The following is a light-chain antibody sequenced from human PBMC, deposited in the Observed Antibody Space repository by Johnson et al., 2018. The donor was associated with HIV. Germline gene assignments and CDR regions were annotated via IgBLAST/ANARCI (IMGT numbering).Light chain of an antibody. CDR2: DNN. Sequence: QSVLTQPPSVSAAPGQKVTISCSGSSSNIGNNYVSWYQQLPGTAPKLLIYDNNKRPSGIPDRFSGSKSGTSATLDITGLQTGDEADYYCGTWDSSLRGFVFGLATKVTVL. CDR3: GTWDSSLRGFV. V-gene: IGLV1-51*01. CDR1: SSNIGNNY. J-gene: IGLJ1*01.